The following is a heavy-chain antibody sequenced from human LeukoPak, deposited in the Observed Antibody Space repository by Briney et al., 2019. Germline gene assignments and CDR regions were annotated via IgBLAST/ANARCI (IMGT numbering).Heavy chain of an antibody. V-gene: IGHV3-7*01. Sequence: GGSLRLSCAASGFTFSSYWMSWVRQAPGKELECVANIKQDGSEKYDVDSVKGRFTISRDNAKNSLYLQMNSLRAKDTAVYYCAREATVTTDWGQGTLVTVSS. D-gene: IGHD4-17*01. CDR2: IKQDGSEK. J-gene: IGHJ4*02. CDR1: GFTFSSYW. CDR3: AREATVTTD.